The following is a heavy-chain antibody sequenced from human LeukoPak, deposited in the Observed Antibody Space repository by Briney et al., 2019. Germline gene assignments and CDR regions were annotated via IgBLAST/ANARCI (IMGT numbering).Heavy chain of an antibody. Sequence: SETLSLTCTVSGNSISSGDNYWSWIRQPAGKGRESIGRIYTSGRTNYNPSLKSRITISGNTSKNQFSLRLSSVTAADTAVYYCARASYSYDITGWVPFDYWGQGTLVTVSS. D-gene: IGHD3-22*01. CDR3: ARASYSYDITGWVPFDY. CDR1: GNSISSGDNY. J-gene: IGHJ4*02. V-gene: IGHV4-61*02. CDR2: IYTSGRT.